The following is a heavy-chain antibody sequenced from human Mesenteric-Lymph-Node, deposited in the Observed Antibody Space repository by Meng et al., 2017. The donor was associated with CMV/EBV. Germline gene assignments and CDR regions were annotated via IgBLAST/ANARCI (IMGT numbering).Heavy chain of an antibody. CDR1: GYTFSNYG. V-gene: IGHV1-18*01. CDR2: ISPDNGNT. Sequence: SGYTFSNYGISWVRQAPGQGLEWLGWISPDNGNTNYAQKVQGRVTWTTDTSTNTAFMELTTLSSADTAVYFCARVKQYSGYDAAFDIWGQGTMVTVSS. J-gene: IGHJ3*02. CDR3: ARVKQYSGYDAAFDI. D-gene: IGHD5-12*01.